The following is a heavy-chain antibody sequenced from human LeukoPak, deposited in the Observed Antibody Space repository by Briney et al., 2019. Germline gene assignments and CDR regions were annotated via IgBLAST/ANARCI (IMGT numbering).Heavy chain of an antibody. V-gene: IGHV4-39*07. J-gene: IGHJ4*02. CDR1: GGSLSGYY. CDR3: ARDTTYYDSSGYYYVKFDY. D-gene: IGHD3-22*01. Sequence: SETLSLTCAVSGGSLSGYYWTWIRQPPGKGLEWIGSIYYSGSTYYNPSLKSRVTISVDTSKNQFSLKLSSVTAADTAVYYCARDTTYYDSSGYYYVKFDYWGQGTLVTVSS. CDR2: IYYSGST.